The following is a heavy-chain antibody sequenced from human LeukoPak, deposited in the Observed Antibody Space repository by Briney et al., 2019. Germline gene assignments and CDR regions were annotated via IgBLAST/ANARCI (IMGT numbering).Heavy chain of an antibody. D-gene: IGHD3-3*01. Sequence: SETLSLTCAVYGGSFSGYYWSWIRQPPGEGLEWIGEINHSGSTNYNPSLKSRVTISVDTSKNQFSLKLSSVTAADTAVYYCARNIRDFWSGLGWFDPWGQGTLVTVSS. J-gene: IGHJ5*02. V-gene: IGHV4-34*01. CDR2: INHSGST. CDR3: ARNIRDFWSGLGWFDP. CDR1: GGSFSGYY.